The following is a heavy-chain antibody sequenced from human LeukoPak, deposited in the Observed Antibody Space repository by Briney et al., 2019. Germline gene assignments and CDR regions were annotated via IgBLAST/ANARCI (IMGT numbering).Heavy chain of an antibody. CDR3: TRVFSYNFCDY. D-gene: IGHD5-24*01. Sequence: GGSLRLSCTASGFTFGDYAMSWFRQAPGKELEWVGFIRSKAYGGTTEYAASVKGRFTISRDDSKSIAYLQMNSLKTEDTAVYYCTRVFSYNFCDYWGQGTLVTVSS. J-gene: IGHJ4*02. CDR2: IRSKAYGGTT. CDR1: GFTFGDYA. V-gene: IGHV3-49*03.